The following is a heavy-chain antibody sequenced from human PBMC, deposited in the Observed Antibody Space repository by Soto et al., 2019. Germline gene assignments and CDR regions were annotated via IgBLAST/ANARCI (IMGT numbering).Heavy chain of an antibody. D-gene: IGHD3-3*01. CDR3: ARDISEAADFWSGYLPRSSYNWFDP. Sequence: GGSLRLSCAASGFTFSDYYMSWIRQAPGKGLEWVSYISSSSSYTNYADSVKGRFTISRDNAKNSLYLQMNSLRAEDTAVYYCARDISEAADFWSGYLPRSSYNWFDPWGQGTLVTVSS. CDR1: GFTFSDYY. V-gene: IGHV3-11*06. CDR2: ISSSSSYT. J-gene: IGHJ5*02.